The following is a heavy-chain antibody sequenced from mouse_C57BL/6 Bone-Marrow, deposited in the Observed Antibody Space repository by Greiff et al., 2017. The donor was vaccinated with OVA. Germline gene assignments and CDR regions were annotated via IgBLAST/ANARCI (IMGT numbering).Heavy chain of an antibody. J-gene: IGHJ1*03. CDR1: GFTFSDYY. Sequence: EVQVVESEGGLVQPGSSMKLSCTASGFTFSDYYMACVRQVPEKGLEWVANINYDGSSTYYLDSLKSRFIISRDNAKNILYLQMSSLKSEDTATYYCARGGWDWYFDVWGTGTTVTVSS. D-gene: IGHD3-3*01. CDR3: ARGGWDWYFDV. CDR2: INYDGSST. V-gene: IGHV5-16*01.